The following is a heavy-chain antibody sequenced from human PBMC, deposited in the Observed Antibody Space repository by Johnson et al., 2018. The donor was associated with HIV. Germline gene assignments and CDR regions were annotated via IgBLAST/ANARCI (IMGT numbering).Heavy chain of an antibody. V-gene: IGHV3-15*01. D-gene: IGHD3-10*01. CDR2: IKSKIDGGTT. Sequence: VQLVESGGGLIQPGGSLRLSCAASGFTFSGYWMSWVRQAPGKGLEWVGRIKSKIDGGTTDYAAPVKGRFTISRDDSKNTLYMQMNSLKTEDTAVYYCTTYYGWAFDIWGQGTMVTVSS. CDR1: GFTFSGYW. CDR3: TTYYGWAFDI. J-gene: IGHJ3*02.